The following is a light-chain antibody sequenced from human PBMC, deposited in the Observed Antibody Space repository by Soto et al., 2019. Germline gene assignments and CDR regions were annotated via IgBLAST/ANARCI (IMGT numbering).Light chain of an antibody. CDR2: GAS. CDR1: QSVYNNY. J-gene: IGKJ2*01. CDR3: QRYGLPPLS. V-gene: IGKV3-20*01. Sequence: EIVLTQSPGTLSLSPGERATLSCRASQSVYNNYLAWYQQKPGQTPRLLVNGASNRATGIPDRFSGGGSGTYFTLTISSLEPEDFAVYYCQRYGLPPLSFGQGTRVEIK.